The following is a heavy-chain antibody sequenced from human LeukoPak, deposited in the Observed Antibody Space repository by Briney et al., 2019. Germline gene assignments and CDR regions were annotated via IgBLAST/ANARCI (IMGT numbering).Heavy chain of an antibody. V-gene: IGHV3-20*04. D-gene: IGHD4-11*01. CDR2: INWNGGST. Sequence: GGSLRLSCAASGFTFDDYGMSWVRQALGKGLEWVSGINWNGGSTGYADSVKGRFTISRDNAKNSLYLQMNSLRAEDTALYYCAREDYSNYGGTFDYWGQGTLVTVSS. CDR3: AREDYSNYGGTFDY. J-gene: IGHJ4*02. CDR1: GFTFDDYG.